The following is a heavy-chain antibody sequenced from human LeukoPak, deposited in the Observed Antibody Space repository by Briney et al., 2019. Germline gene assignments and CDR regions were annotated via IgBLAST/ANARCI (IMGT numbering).Heavy chain of an antibody. J-gene: IGHJ5*02. CDR1: GFTFSSYE. D-gene: IGHD2-15*01. CDR2: IYSGGST. Sequence: GGSLRLSCAASGFTFSSYEMNWVRQAPGKGLEWVSVIYSGGSTYYADSVKGRFTISRDNSKNTLYLQMNSLRAGDTAVYYCARTLGYCSGGSCYRGVGPNWFDPWGQGTLVTVSS. CDR3: ARTLGYCSGGSCYRGVGPNWFDP. V-gene: IGHV3-53*01.